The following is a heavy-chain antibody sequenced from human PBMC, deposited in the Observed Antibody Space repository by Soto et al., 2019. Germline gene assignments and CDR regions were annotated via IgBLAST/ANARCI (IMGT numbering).Heavy chain of an antibody. J-gene: IGHJ4*02. Sequence: QVQLQQWGAGLLKPSETLSLTCAVYGGSFSGYYWSWIRQPPGKGLEWIGEINHRGSTNYNPSLKSRVTRSVETSKNQFSPKLSSVTAAYAAVYYCASKAGDYWGQGTLVTVSS. CDR2: INHRGST. V-gene: IGHV4-34*01. CDR3: ASKAGDY. CDR1: GGSFSGYY.